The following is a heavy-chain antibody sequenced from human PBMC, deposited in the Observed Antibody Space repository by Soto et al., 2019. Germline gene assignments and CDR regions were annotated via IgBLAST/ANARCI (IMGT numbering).Heavy chain of an antibody. J-gene: IGHJ6*03. CDR3: ARVGGVVRGVPIGYYYMDV. CDR2: IYYSGST. D-gene: IGHD3-10*01. Sequence: SETLSLTCTVSGGSISSYYWSWIRQPPGKGLEWIGYIYYSGSTNYNPSLKSRVTISVDTSKNQFSLKLSSVTAADTAVYYCARVGGVVRGVPIGYYYMDVWGKGTTVTVSS. V-gene: IGHV4-59*01. CDR1: GGSISSYY.